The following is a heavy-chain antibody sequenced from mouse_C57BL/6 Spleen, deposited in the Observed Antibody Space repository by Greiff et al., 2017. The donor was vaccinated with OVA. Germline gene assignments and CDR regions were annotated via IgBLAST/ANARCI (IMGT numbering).Heavy chain of an antibody. D-gene: IGHD1-1*01. CDR3: ARWKDTAADGWSAGPCYDAMDY. V-gene: IGHV1-42*01. CDR2: INPSTGGT. J-gene: IGHJ4*01. CDR1: GYSFTGYY. Sequence: VQLQQSGPELVKPGASVKISCKASGYSFTGYYMNWVKQSPEKSLEWIGEINPSTGGTTYNQKFKAKATLTVDKSSSTAYMQLKSLTSEDSAVYYCARWKDTAADGWSAGPCYDAMDYWGQGTSVTVSA.